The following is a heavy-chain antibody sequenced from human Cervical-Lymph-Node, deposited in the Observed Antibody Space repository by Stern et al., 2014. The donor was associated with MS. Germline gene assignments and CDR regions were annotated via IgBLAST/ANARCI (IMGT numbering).Heavy chain of an antibody. CDR2: ISYDGNNQ. V-gene: IGHV3-30-3*01. CDR3: APPVGEGYNK. CDR1: GFPFSTYA. D-gene: IGHD1-1*01. J-gene: IGHJ4*02. Sequence: VQLVESGGGVVQPGKSLRLSCAASGFPFSTYAMHWVRQAPGTGLEWLAVISYDGNNQYYIDSVKCRFTISRDNAKNTMYLQMNSLRDEDMAVYYCAPPVGEGYNKWGQGTLVIVSS.